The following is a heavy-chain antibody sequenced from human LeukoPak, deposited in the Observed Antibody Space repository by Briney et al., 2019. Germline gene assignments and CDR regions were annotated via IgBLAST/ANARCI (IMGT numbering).Heavy chain of an antibody. CDR3: ARDPKATLGGTTNDY. CDR2: ISGSGGST. D-gene: IGHD3-3*01. V-gene: IGHV3-23*01. CDR1: GFSFNSYG. J-gene: IGHJ4*02. Sequence: PGGSLRLSCAASGFSFNSYGMHWVRQAPGKGLEWVSAISGSGGSTYSADSVKGRFTISRDNSKNTLYLQMNSLRAEDTALYYCARDPKATLGGTTNDYWGQGTLVTVSS.